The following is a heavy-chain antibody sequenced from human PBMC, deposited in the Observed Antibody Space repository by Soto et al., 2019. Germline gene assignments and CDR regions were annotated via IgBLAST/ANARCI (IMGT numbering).Heavy chain of an antibody. D-gene: IGHD3-9*01. CDR1: GGSVSSGSYY. Sequence: PSATLSLTCTVSGGSVSSGSYYWSWIRQPPGKGLEWIGYIYYSGSTNYNPSLKSRVTISVDTSKNQFSLKLSSVTAADTAVYYCARQFMDILTGYYNGMDVWGQGTTVTVSS. CDR3: ARQFMDILTGYYNGMDV. CDR2: IYYSGST. V-gene: IGHV4-61*01. J-gene: IGHJ6*02.